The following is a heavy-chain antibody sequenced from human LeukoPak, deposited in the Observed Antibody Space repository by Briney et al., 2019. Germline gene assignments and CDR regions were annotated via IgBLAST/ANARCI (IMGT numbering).Heavy chain of an antibody. Sequence: GGSLRLSCAASGFTFSSYSMNWVRQAPGKGLEWVSYISSSSSTIYYADSVKGRFTISRDNAKNSLYLQMNSLRAEDTAVYYCASETASGSSEDWGQGTLVTVSS. CDR1: GFTFSSYS. J-gene: IGHJ4*02. D-gene: IGHD1-26*01. CDR2: ISSSSSTI. CDR3: ASETASGSSED. V-gene: IGHV3-48*04.